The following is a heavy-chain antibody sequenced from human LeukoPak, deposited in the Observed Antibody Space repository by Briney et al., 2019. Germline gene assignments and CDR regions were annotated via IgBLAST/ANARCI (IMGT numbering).Heavy chain of an antibody. CDR2: IYTSGST. Sequence: KPSETLSLTCTVSGGSISSSGDYWTWIRQPAGKELEWIGLIYTSGSTNYNPSLKSRVTISIDTSKNQFSLKLSSVTAADTAVYYCARDFRPWAQGALVTVSS. D-gene: IGHD3-10*01. V-gene: IGHV4-61*02. CDR1: GGSISSSGDY. J-gene: IGHJ5*02. CDR3: ARDFRP.